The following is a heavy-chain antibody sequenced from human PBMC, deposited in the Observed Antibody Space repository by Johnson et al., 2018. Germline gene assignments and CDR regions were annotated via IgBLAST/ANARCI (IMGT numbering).Heavy chain of an antibody. Sequence: QVQLVESGGGVVQPGRSLRLSCAASGFTFSSYGMHWVRQAPGKGLEWVAVIWYDGSNKYYADSVTGQFTISRDNSKNTLYLQMKSLRAGDTAVYYWARDLYASRYSSARIRDDAFDIWGQGTMVTVSS. J-gene: IGHJ3*02. V-gene: IGHV3-33*01. CDR3: ARDLYASRYSSARIRDDAFDI. CDR2: IWYDGSNK. D-gene: IGHD6-19*01. CDR1: GFTFSSYG.